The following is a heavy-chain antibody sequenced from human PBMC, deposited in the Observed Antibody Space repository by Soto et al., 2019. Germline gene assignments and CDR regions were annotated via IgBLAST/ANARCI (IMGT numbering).Heavy chain of an antibody. J-gene: IGHJ4*02. CDR1: GGSISSGGYY. Sequence: QVQLQESGPGLVKPSQTLSLTCTVSGGSISSGGYYWSWIRQHPGKGLEWIGYIYYSGSTYYNPSLKSRVTISVDTSKNPFSLKLSSVTAADAAVYYCAREGGIVGATAADYWGQGTLVTVSS. D-gene: IGHD1-26*01. V-gene: IGHV4-31*03. CDR2: IYYSGST. CDR3: AREGGIVGATAADY.